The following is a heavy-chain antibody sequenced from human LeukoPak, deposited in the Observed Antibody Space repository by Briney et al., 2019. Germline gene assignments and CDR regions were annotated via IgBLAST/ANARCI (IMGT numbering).Heavy chain of an antibody. CDR3: ARGPVTRFEI. CDR2: ISSNGGST. J-gene: IGHJ3*02. CDR1: GFTFSSYA. Sequence: TGGSLRLSCSASGFTFSSYAMHWVRQAPGKGLEYVSAISSNGGSTYYADSVEGRFTISRDNSKNTLYLQMSSLRAEDTALYYCARGPVTRFEIWGQGTMVTVSS. D-gene: IGHD4-17*01. V-gene: IGHV3-64D*06.